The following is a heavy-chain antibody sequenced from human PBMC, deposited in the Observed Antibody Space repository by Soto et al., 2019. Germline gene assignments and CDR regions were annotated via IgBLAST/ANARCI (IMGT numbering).Heavy chain of an antibody. V-gene: IGHV1-69*06. D-gene: IGHD2-21*01. CDR2: IIPIIGTP. CDR1: GGTFDNYA. Sequence: VQLVQSGAEVKKPGSSVIVSCKASGGTFDNYAISWVRQAPGQGLEWMGGIIPIIGTPSYAQRFQGRVTFIAEKSTRTAYMELRSLRSEDTAVYYCAREKNIVVLPLLSLDFWGQGTQVIVSS. J-gene: IGHJ4*02. CDR3: AREKNIVVLPLLSLDF.